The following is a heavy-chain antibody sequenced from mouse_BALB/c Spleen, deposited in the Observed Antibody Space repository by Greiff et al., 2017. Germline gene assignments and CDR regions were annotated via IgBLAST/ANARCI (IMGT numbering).Heavy chain of an antibody. Sequence: QVQLPQSGAELVRPGASVTLSCQASGYTFTDYEMHWVQQTPVHGLEWIGAIDPETGGTAYNQKFKGKATLTADKSSSTAYMELRSLTSEDSAVYYCTRLTTVVAADYWGQGTTLTVSS. CDR3: TRLTTVVAADY. CDR1: GYTFTDYE. CDR2: IDPETGGT. J-gene: IGHJ2*01. V-gene: IGHV1-15*01. D-gene: IGHD1-1*01.